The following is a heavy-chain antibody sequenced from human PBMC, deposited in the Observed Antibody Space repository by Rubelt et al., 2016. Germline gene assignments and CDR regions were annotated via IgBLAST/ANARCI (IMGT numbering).Heavy chain of an antibody. CDR3: ARGGGGA. D-gene: IGHD3-16*01. Sequence: VQLVESGGGLIQPGGSLRLSCAASGFTFSSHAMVWVRQAPGKGLEWVAVISYDGSNKYYADYVKGRFTISRDNSKKTLYLQMNSLGAEDTAVYYCARGGGGAWGQGTLVTVSS. V-gene: IGHV3-30*04. CDR1: GFTFSSHA. J-gene: IGHJ4*02. CDR2: ISYDGSNK.